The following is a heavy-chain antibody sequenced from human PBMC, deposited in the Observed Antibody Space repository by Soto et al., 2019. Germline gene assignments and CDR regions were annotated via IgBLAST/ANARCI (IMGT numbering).Heavy chain of an antibody. CDR2: ISGHNGDT. V-gene: IGHV1-18*01. CDR3: ARSGSMSYYYYGMDV. Sequence: QVKLVQSGAEVKKPGASVRVSCKASGYTFARYGIDWVRQAPGQGLEWMGWISGHNGDTKYVQKFQGRVSMTTDTSTSTASMELRSLRSDDTAVYYCARSGSMSYYYYGMDVWGQGTTVTVSS. CDR1: GYTFARYG. J-gene: IGHJ6*02. D-gene: IGHD3-10*01.